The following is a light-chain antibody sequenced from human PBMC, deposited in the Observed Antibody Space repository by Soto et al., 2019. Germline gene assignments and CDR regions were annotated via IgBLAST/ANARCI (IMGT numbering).Light chain of an antibody. Sequence: EIVMTQSPATLSVSPGERATLSCRASQSVSSNLAWYQQKPGQAPRLLIYGASPRATGIPARFSGSGSGTEFTLTISSLQSENFAVYYCQQYNNWWTFGQGTKV. CDR3: QQYNNWWT. V-gene: IGKV3-15*01. CDR2: GAS. CDR1: QSVSSN. J-gene: IGKJ1*01.